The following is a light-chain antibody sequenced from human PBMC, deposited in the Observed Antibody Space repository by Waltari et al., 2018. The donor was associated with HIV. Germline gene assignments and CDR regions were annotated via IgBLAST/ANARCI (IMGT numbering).Light chain of an antibody. V-gene: IGKV3-15*01. Sequence: EIVMTQSPATLSVSPGERATLSCGASQSVSSNVAWYQQKPGQAPRLRIYGASTRATGIPARFSGSGSGTEFTLTISSLQSEDFAVYYCQQYNNWPPWTFGQGTKVEIK. CDR2: GAS. CDR1: QSVSSN. J-gene: IGKJ1*01. CDR3: QQYNNWPPWT.